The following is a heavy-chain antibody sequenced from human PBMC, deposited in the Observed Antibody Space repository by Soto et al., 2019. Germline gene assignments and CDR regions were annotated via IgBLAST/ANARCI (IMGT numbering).Heavy chain of an antibody. Sequence: GSLRLSCAASGFTFSDAWMSWVRQAPGKGLEWVGRIKSKTDGGTSDYAAPVKGRFTISRDDSKNTLYLQMNSLKIEDTAVYYCTTLRYDSSGYYYGFSDYWGQGTLVTVS. CDR2: IKSKTDGGTS. J-gene: IGHJ4*02. CDR1: GFTFSDAW. V-gene: IGHV3-15*01. CDR3: TTLRYDSSGYYYGFSDY. D-gene: IGHD3-22*01.